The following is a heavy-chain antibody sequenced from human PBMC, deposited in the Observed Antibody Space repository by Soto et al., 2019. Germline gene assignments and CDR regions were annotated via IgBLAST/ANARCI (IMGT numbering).Heavy chain of an antibody. CDR3: AHTHLRQQLDKYYYYGMDV. CDR1: GFSLSTSGVG. D-gene: IGHD6-13*01. V-gene: IGHV2-5*01. Sequence: GSGPTLVNPTQTLTLTCTFSGFSLSTSGVGVGWIRQPPGKALEWLALIYWNDDKRYSPSLKSRLTITKDTSKNQVVLTMTNMDPVDTATYYCAHTHLRQQLDKYYYYGMDVWGQGTTVTVSS. CDR2: IYWNDDK. J-gene: IGHJ6*02.